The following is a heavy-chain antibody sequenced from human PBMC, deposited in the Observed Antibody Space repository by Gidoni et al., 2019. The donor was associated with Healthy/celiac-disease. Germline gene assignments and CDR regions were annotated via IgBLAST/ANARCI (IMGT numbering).Heavy chain of an antibody. J-gene: IGHJ6*02. CDR1: GFTFSSYW. CDR2: IKQDGSEK. Sequence: EVQLVESGGGLVQPGGSLRLSCAASGFTFSSYWMSWVRQAPGKGLEWVANIKQDGSEKYYVDSVKGRFTISRDNAKNSLYLQMNSLRAEDTAVYYCARGGDYAPTPYYYYGMDVWGQGTTVTVSS. D-gene: IGHD4-17*01. V-gene: IGHV3-7*01. CDR3: ARGGDYAPTPYYYYGMDV.